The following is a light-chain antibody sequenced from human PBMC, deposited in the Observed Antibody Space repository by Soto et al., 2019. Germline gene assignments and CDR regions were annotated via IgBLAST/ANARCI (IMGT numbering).Light chain of an antibody. CDR2: DVS. CDR3: QQYNNWPPT. CDR1: QSARIS. Sequence: EIVLTQSPGTLSLSPGQRATISCRASQSARISLGWYQQKPGQAPRLLIYDVSTRATGVPARFSGSGSGTEFTLTISSPQSEDFAVYYCQQYNNWPPTFGQGTRLEI. J-gene: IGKJ5*01. V-gene: IGKV3-15*01.